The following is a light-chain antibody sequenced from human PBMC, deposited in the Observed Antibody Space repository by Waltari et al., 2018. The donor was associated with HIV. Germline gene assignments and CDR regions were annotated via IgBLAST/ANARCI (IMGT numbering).Light chain of an antibody. CDR3: NSRDSSGHWF. V-gene: IGLV3-19*01. CDR1: SVRSYY. CDR2: GEN. Sequence: SSELAQDPAVSVALGQTVRITCQGDSVRSYYASWYQQKPGQAPVLVVYGENNRPPGIPDRLSGSTSGNTPYLTIAGAQAEDEAYDYCNSRDSSGHWFFGVGTKVTVL. J-gene: IGLJ3*02.